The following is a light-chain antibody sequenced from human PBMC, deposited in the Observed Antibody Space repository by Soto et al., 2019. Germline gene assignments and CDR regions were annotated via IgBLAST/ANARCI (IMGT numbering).Light chain of an antibody. CDR3: QQYYTWPLT. Sequence: EIVMTQSPATLSVSPGDRATLSCRASQSVNSNLAWYRQKRGQAPRLLIYGASTRATDIPARFSGSGSGAEFTLTISSLQSEDFAVYYCQQYYTWPLTFGGGTKVEIK. CDR1: QSVNSN. J-gene: IGKJ4*01. V-gene: IGKV3-15*01. CDR2: GAS.